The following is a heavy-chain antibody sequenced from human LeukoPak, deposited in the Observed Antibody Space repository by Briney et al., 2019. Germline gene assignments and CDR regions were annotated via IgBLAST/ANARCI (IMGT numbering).Heavy chain of an antibody. CDR1: GFTVSSNY. CDR2: IYSGGST. D-gene: IGHD3-22*01. Sequence: GGSLRLSCAASGFTVSSNYMSWVRQAPGKGLEWVSVIYSGGSTYYADSVKGRFTISRDNSKNTLYLQMNSLRAEDTAVYYCARDRYDSTGYWYFDLWGRGTLVTVSS. CDR3: ARDRYDSTGYWYFDL. V-gene: IGHV3-66*01. J-gene: IGHJ2*01.